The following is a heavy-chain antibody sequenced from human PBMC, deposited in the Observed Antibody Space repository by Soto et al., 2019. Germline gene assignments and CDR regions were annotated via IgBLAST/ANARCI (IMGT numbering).Heavy chain of an antibody. CDR2: ISAYNGNT. CDR3: AREVVIVVVPAANWFDP. J-gene: IGHJ5*02. D-gene: IGHD2-2*01. CDR1: GYTFTSYG. Sequence: ASVKVSCKASGYTFTSYGISWVRQAPGQGLEWMGWISAYNGNTNYAQKLQGRVTMTTDTSTSTAYMELRSLRSDDTAVYYCAREVVIVVVPAANWFDPWGQGTLVTVS. V-gene: IGHV1-18*01.